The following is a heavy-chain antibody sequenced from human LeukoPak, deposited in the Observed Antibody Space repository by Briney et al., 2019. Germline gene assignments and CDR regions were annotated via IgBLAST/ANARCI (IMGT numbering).Heavy chain of an antibody. CDR3: AKDPNRYCGGDCYSDY. J-gene: IGHJ4*02. CDR1: GFTFCTYA. Sequence: GGSLRLSCAASGFTFCTYAMSWVRQAPGKGLEWVSAISGTGGRTYYADYVKGRFTISRDNSKNTLYLQMNSLRAEDTAIFYCAKDPNRYCGGDCYSDYWGQGTLVTVSS. V-gene: IGHV3-23*01. CDR2: ISGTGGRT. D-gene: IGHD2-21*01.